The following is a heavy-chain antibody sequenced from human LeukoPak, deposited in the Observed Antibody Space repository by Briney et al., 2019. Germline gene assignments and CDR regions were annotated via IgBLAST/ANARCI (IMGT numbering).Heavy chain of an antibody. J-gene: IGHJ4*02. D-gene: IGHD2-2*01. V-gene: IGHV3-7*01. Sequence: PGGSLRLSCEVSGFTFSSSRMNWVRQAPGKGLEWVANIRKDGIEKYYVESVKGRFTISRDNAKNSLYLQMNSLRAEDTAVYYCARGRYSSRSGGYYFDIWGQGTLVTVSS. CDR1: GFTFSSSR. CDR3: ARGRYSSRSGGYYFDI. CDR2: IRKDGIEK.